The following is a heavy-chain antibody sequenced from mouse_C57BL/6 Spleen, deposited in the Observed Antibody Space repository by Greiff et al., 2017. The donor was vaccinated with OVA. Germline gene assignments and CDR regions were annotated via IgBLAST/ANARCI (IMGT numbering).Heavy chain of an antibody. Sequence: QVQLQESGAELARPGASVKMSCKASGYTFTSYTMHWVKQRPGQGLEWIGYINPSSGYTKYNQKFKDKATLTADKSSSTAYMQLSSLTSEDSAVYYCARESLMITFDYWGQGTTLTVSS. CDR1: GYTFTSYT. CDR3: ARESLMITFDY. J-gene: IGHJ2*01. V-gene: IGHV1-4*01. D-gene: IGHD2-4*01. CDR2: INPSSGYT.